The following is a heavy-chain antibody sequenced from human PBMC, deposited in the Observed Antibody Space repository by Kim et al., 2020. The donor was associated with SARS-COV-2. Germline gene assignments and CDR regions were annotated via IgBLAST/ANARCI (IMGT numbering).Heavy chain of an antibody. D-gene: IGHD3-10*01. CDR1: GGSISSYY. CDR2: IYYSGST. CDR3: ARETYYYGSGSKSYYYYGMDV. V-gene: IGHV4-59*01. J-gene: IGHJ6*02. Sequence: SETLSLTCTVSGGSISSYYWSWIRQPPGKGLEWIGYIYYSGSTNYNPSLKSRVTISVDTSKNQFSLKLSSVTAADTAVYYCARETYYYGSGSKSYYYYGMDVWGQGTTVTVSS.